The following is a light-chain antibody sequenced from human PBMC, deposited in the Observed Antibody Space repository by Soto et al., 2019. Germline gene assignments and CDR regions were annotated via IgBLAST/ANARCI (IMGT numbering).Light chain of an antibody. V-gene: IGLV1-40*01. Sequence: QSVLTQPPSVSGAPGQRVTISCTGSNSNIGAGYDVHWYQQLPGTAPKLLIYANSNRPSGVPDRFSGSKSGTSASLAITGLQAEDEADYYCQSYARSLSARVFGGGTQLTVL. CDR2: ANS. J-gene: IGLJ3*02. CDR1: NSNIGAGYD. CDR3: QSYARSLSARV.